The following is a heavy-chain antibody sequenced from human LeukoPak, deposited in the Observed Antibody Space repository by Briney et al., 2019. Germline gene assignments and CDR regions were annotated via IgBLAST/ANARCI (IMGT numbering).Heavy chain of an antibody. CDR3: AKDQRITMVRGGPFDY. J-gene: IGHJ4*02. CDR2: ISGSGGST. CDR1: GFTFSSYA. V-gene: IGHV3-23*01. Sequence: GGSLRLSCAASGFTFSSYAMSWVRQAPGKGLEWVSAISGSGGSTYYADSVKGRLTISRDNSKNTLYLQMNSLRAEDTAVYYCAKDQRITMVRGGPFDYWGQGTLVTVSS. D-gene: IGHD3-10*01.